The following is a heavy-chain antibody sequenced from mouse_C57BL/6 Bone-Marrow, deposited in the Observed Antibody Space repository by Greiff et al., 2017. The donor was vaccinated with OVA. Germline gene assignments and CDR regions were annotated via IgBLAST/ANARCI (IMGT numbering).Heavy chain of an antibody. J-gene: IGHJ4*01. CDR3: AREAPDYYAMDY. CDR1: GYTFTSYW. V-gene: IGHV1-69*01. Sequence: QVQLQQPGAELVMPGASVKLSCKASGYTFTSYWMHWVKQRPGQGLEWIGEIDPSDSYTNYTQKFKGKSTLTVDKSSSTAYMQLSSLTSEDSAVYYCAREAPDYYAMDYWGQGTSVTVSS. CDR2: IDPSDSYT.